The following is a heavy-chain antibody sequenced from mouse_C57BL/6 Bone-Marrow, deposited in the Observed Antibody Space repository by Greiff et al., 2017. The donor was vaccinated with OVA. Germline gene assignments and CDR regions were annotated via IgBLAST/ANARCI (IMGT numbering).Heavy chain of an antibody. CDR3: ARNYGSSYSLFDV. V-gene: IGHV1-80*01. CDR2: IYPGDGDT. CDR1: GYAFSSYW. J-gene: IGHJ1*03. Sequence: VQLQQSGAELVKPGASVKISCKASGYAFSSYWMNWVKQRPGKGLEWIGQIYPGDGDTNYNGKFKGKATLTADKSSSTAYMQLSSLTSEDSAVYFCARNYGSSYSLFDVWGTGTTVTVSS. D-gene: IGHD1-1*01.